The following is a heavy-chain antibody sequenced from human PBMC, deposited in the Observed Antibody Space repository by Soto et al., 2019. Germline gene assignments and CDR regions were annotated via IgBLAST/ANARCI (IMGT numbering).Heavy chain of an antibody. J-gene: IGHJ5*02. CDR1: GYTFTSYD. CDR2: MNPNSGNT. CDR3: ALGFGRYVDNCFDP. D-gene: IGHD2-15*01. Sequence: QVQLVQSGAEVKKPGASVQVSCKASGYTFTSYDINWVRQATGQGREWMGWMNPNSGNTGYAQKFQGRVTMTRNTSISTAHMELSSLRSEDTAVYYCALGFGRYVDNCFDPWGQGTLVTVSS. V-gene: IGHV1-8*01.